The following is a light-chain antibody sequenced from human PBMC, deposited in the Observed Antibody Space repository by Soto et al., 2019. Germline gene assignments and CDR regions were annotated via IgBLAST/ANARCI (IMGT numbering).Light chain of an antibody. V-gene: IGKV3-15*01. CDR2: DTS. CDR3: QQYSNWPPYT. Sequence: ETVLTQSPVTLSVSPGESATLSCRASHSLVSNLAWYQQKPGQAPRLIIYDTSTRATGIPARFSGAGSGTEFTLTISSLQSEDFAVYYCQQYSNWPPYTFGQGTRLEIK. CDR1: HSLVSN. J-gene: IGKJ2*01.